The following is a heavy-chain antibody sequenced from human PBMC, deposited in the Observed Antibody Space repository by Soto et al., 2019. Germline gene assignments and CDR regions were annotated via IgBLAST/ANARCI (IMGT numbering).Heavy chain of an antibody. Sequence: QITLKESGPTLVKPTKTLTLTCTFSVFSLSTSVVGVGWIRQPPGKALEWLALIYWDDDKRYSPSLKGRLTITKDTSNNPVVLTMTNMDPVDKATYYCAHRRQWLEYNWFDPWGQGTLVTVSS. J-gene: IGHJ5*02. V-gene: IGHV2-5*02. CDR2: IYWDDDK. CDR3: AHRRQWLEYNWFDP. CDR1: VFSLSTSVVG. D-gene: IGHD6-19*01.